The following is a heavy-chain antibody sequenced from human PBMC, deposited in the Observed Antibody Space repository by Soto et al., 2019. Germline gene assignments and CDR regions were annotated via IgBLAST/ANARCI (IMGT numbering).Heavy chain of an antibody. V-gene: IGHV1-2*04. CDR2: INPNSGGT. CDR3: ARVAVAGEDGRGDAFDI. D-gene: IGHD6-19*01. Sequence: ASVKVSCKASGYTFTGYYMHWVRQAPGQGLEWMGWINPNSGGTNYAQKFQGWVSMTRDTSISTAYMELSRLRSDDTAVYYCARVAVAGEDGRGDAFDIWGQGTMVTVSS. J-gene: IGHJ3*02. CDR1: GYTFTGYY.